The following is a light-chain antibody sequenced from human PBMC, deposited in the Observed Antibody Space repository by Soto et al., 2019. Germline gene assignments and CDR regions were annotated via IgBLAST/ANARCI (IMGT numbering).Light chain of an antibody. V-gene: IGKV3-15*01. CDR3: QQYNNWPPAWT. J-gene: IGKJ1*01. CDR2: GAS. Sequence: EIVMTQSPATLSVSPGERATLSCRASQSVRSNLAWYHQKPGQSPRLLIYGASTRATGIPARFSGSGSGTPFTLTISSLQSEDFAVYYCQQYNNWPPAWTLGQGTKVDIK. CDR1: QSVRSN.